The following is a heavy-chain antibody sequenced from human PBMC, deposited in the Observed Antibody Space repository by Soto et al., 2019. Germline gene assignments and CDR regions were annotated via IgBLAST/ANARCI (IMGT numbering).Heavy chain of an antibody. J-gene: IGHJ4*02. Sequence: QLQLQESGPGLVKPSETLSLTCTVSGGSISSSSYYWGWIRQPPGKGLEWIGSIYYSGSTYYNPSLKCRVTISVDTSKNQFSLKLSSVTAADTAVYYCARQYSSSWYGILYYFDYWGQGTLVTVSS. CDR1: GGSISSSSYY. V-gene: IGHV4-39*01. CDR3: ARQYSSSWYGILYYFDY. D-gene: IGHD6-13*01. CDR2: IYYSGST.